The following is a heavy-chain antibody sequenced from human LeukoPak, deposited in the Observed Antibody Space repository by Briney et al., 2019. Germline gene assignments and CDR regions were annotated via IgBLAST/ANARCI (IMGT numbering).Heavy chain of an antibody. D-gene: IGHD3-10*01. Sequence: GGSLRLSCAASGFTFSSYGMHWVRQAPGKGLEWVAFIRYDGSNKYYADSVKGRFTISRDNSKNTLYLQMNSLRADDTAVYYCAKVNYGSGTMRYFDYWGQGTLVTVSS. CDR3: AKVNYGSGTMRYFDY. CDR2: IRYDGSNK. CDR1: GFTFSSYG. V-gene: IGHV3-30*02. J-gene: IGHJ4*02.